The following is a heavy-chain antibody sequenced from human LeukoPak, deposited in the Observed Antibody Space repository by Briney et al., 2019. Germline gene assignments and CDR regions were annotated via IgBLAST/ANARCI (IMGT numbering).Heavy chain of an antibody. V-gene: IGHV3-74*01. Sequence: GGSLRLSCAASGFTFSSYWMHWVRQAPGKGLVWVSRINSDGSSTSYADSVKGRFTISRDNAKNTLYLQMNSLRAEDTAVYYCARGGEHVDPLGHYYYMDVWGKGTTVTISS. CDR3: ARGGEHVDPLGHYYYMDV. D-gene: IGHD3-16*01. CDR1: GFTFSSYW. CDR2: INSDGSST. J-gene: IGHJ6*03.